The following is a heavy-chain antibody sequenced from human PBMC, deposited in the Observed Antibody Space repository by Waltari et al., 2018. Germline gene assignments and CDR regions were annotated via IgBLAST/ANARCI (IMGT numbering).Heavy chain of an antibody. CDR2: IYSGGST. J-gene: IGHJ4*02. D-gene: IGHD1-20*01. CDR1: GFTVSSNY. V-gene: IGHV3-53*01. CDR3: ARVGNWNDGSLVDY. Sequence: VQLVESGGGLIQPGGSLRLSCAASGFTVSSNYMSWVRQAPGKGLEWVSVIYSGGSTYYADSVKGRFTISRDNSKNTLYLQMNNLRAEDTAVYYCARVGNWNDGSLVDYWGQGTLVTVSS.